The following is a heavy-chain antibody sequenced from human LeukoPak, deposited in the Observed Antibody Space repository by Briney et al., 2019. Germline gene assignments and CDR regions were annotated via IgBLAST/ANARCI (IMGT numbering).Heavy chain of an antibody. CDR3: ARQVVVIWYFDY. D-gene: IGHD3-22*01. V-gene: IGHV4-39*01. Sequence: SETLSLTCTVSGGSISSSSYYWGWIRQPPGKGLEWIGSIYYSGSTYYNPSLKSRVTISVDTSKNQFSLKLSSVTAADTAVYYCARQVVVIWYFDYWGQGTLVTVSS. CDR2: IYYSGST. J-gene: IGHJ4*02. CDR1: GGSISSSSYY.